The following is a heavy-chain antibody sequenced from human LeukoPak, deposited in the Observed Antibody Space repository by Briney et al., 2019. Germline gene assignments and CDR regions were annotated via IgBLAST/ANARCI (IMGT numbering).Heavy chain of an antibody. Sequence: SQTLSLTCSVSGASIRTTGHYWSWIRQRAGAGLEWIVYIHYSGRTSYNPSLKSRVAISVDTSMKHFSLNLTSVTAADTAVYYCARENWRRTITGSGSDAFDIWGQGTLVAVSS. CDR3: ARENWRRTITGSGSDAFDI. D-gene: IGHD1-20*01. V-gene: IGHV4-31*03. CDR1: GASIRTTGHY. CDR2: IHYSGRT. J-gene: IGHJ3*02.